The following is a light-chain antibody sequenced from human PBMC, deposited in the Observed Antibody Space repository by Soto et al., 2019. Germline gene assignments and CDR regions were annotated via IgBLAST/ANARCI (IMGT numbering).Light chain of an antibody. CDR1: SSDVGGYNF. CDR2: DVT. Sequence: QSVLTQPRSVSGSPGQSVTISCTGTSSDVGGYNFVSWYQQHPGKVPKLMIYDVTKRPSGVPNRFSCSKSGNTASLTISALQAEDEADYYCCSYAGSYTLYVFGTGTKLTVL. CDR3: CSYAGSYTLYV. V-gene: IGLV2-11*01. J-gene: IGLJ1*01.